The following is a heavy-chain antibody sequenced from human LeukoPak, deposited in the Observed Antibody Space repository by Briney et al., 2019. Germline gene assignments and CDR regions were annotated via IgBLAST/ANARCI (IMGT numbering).Heavy chain of an antibody. CDR2: INPNSGGT. J-gene: IGHJ4*02. CDR3: ARGLIPAATPFDY. CDR1: GYTFTGYY. Sequence: ASVKVSCKASGYTFTGYYMHWVRQAPGQGLEWMGWINPNSGGTNYAQKFQGRVTMTRDTSISTAYMELSRPRSDDTAVYYCARGLIPAATPFDYWGQGTLVTVSS. D-gene: IGHD2-2*01. V-gene: IGHV1-2*02.